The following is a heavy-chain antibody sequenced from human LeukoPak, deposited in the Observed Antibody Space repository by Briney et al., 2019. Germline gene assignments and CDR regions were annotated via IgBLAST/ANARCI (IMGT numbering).Heavy chain of an antibody. CDR3: AKEGLEDYVWGSYRYTFFGY. CDR2: LYSGGST. Sequence: PGGSLRLSCAASGFTVSRNYMSWVRQAPGKGLEWVSVLYSGGSTYYADSVKGRFTISRDNSKNTLYLQMNSLRAEDTAVYYCAKEGLEDYVWGSYRYTFFGYWGQGTLVTVSS. V-gene: IGHV3-66*02. D-gene: IGHD3-16*02. J-gene: IGHJ4*02. CDR1: GFTVSRNY.